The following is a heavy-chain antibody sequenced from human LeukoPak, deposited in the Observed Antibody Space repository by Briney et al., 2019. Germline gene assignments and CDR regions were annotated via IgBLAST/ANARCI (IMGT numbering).Heavy chain of an antibody. CDR3: ARDHGSGSYWEAFDP. Sequence: TGGSLRLSCAASGFTFSSYWMSWVRQAPGKGLEWVANIKKDGSEKYYVDSVKGRFTISRDNAKNSLSLQMNSLRVEDTAVYYCARDHGSGSYWEAFDPWGQGTLVTVSS. CDR2: IKKDGSEK. CDR1: GFTFSSYW. J-gene: IGHJ5*02. V-gene: IGHV3-7*01. D-gene: IGHD3-10*01.